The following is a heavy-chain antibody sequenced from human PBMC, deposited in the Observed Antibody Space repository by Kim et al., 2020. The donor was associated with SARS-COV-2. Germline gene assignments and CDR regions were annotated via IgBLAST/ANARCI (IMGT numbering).Heavy chain of an antibody. V-gene: IGHV3-15*01. D-gene: IGHD6-13*01. CDR2: FTAGGTS. CDR1: GFTVTKAW. CDR3: SWVVGIAGPGTFFDY. Sequence: GGSLRLSCAASGFTVTKAWMNWVRQAPGKGLEWVGRFTAGGTSDFAAPVKGRFTISRDDSRNTLYLQMNSLKTEDTGVYYCSWVVGIAGPGTFFDYWGQGTQVTVSS. J-gene: IGHJ4*02.